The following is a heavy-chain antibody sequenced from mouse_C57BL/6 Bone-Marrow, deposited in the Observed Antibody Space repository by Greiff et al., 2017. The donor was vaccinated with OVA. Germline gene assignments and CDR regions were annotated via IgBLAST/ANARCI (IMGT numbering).Heavy chain of an antibody. V-gene: IGHV7-1*01. Sequence: EVQVVESGGGLVQSGRSLRLSCATSGFTFSDFYMEWVRQAPGKGLEWIAASRNKANDYTTEYSASVKGRFLVSRDTSQSILYLQMNALRAEDTAIYYCARDQATLDYWGQGTTLTVSS. CDR3: ARDQATLDY. CDR2: SRNKANDYTT. CDR1: GFTFSDFY. D-gene: IGHD3-2*02. J-gene: IGHJ2*01.